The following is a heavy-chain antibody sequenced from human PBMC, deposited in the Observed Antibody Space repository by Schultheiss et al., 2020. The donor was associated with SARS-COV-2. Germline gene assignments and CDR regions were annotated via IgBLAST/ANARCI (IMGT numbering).Heavy chain of an antibody. D-gene: IGHD4-11*01. CDR1: GGSISSGGYY. J-gene: IGHJ4*02. CDR2: IYYSGST. CDR3: ARDQRGLPLDY. V-gene: IGHV4-31*03. Sequence: LSLTCTVSGGSISSGGYYWSWIRQHPGKGLEWIGYIYYSGSTYYNPSLKSRVTISVDTSKNQFSLKLSSVTAADTAVYYCARDQRGLPLDYWGQGTLVTVSS.